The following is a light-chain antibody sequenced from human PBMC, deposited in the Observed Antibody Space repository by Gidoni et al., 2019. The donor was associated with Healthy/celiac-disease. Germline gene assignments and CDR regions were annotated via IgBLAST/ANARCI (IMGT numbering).Light chain of an antibody. CDR2: GNS. J-gene: IGLJ2*01. Sequence: HSVLTQPPPVSGPPWPRVTISCTGSSSNIGAGYDVHWYQQLPGTAPKLPIYGNSNRPSGVPDRFSGSKSGTSASLAITGLQAEDEADYYCQSYDSSLSGVVFGGGTKLTVL. V-gene: IGLV1-40*01. CDR1: SSNIGAGYD. CDR3: QSYDSSLSGVV.